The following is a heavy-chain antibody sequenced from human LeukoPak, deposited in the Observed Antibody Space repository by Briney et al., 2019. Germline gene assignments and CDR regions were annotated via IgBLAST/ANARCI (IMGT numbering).Heavy chain of an antibody. CDR3: VGGAARDS. D-gene: IGHD2-15*01. J-gene: IGHJ4*02. CDR2: IKEDGTVK. V-gene: IGHV3-7*04. CDR1: GITFSNYW. Sequence: GGSLRLSCAASGITFSNYWMTWVRQAPGKGLEWVANIKEDGTVKCYADSVKGRFTISRDNAKNSLYLQMNSLRVEDTALYYCVGGAARDSWGQGTLVTVSS.